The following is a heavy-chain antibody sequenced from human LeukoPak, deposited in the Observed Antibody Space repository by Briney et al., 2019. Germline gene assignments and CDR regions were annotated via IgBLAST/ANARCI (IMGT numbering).Heavy chain of an antibody. CDR3: ARDHNWGTFDY. CDR2: IYYSGST. D-gene: IGHD7-27*01. J-gene: IGHJ4*02. Sequence: SETLSLTCTVSGGSISSYYWSWIRQPPGKGLEWIGYIYYSGSTNHNPSLKSRVTISVDTSKNQFSLQLNSVTPEDTAVYYCARDHNWGTFDYWGQGTLVTVSS. CDR1: GGSISSYY. V-gene: IGHV4-59*12.